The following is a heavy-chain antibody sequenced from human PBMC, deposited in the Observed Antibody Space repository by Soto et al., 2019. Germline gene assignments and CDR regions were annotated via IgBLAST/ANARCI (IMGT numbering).Heavy chain of an antibody. D-gene: IGHD4-4*01. CDR3: ASSMTTVRAPFDY. CDR1: GFTFSSYA. J-gene: IGHJ4*02. CDR2: ISYDGSNK. V-gene: IGHV3-30-3*01. Sequence: QVQLVESGGGVVQPGRSLRLSCAASGFTFSSYAMHWVRQAPGKGLEWVAVISYDGSNKYYAYSVKGRFTISRDNSKNTLYLQMNSLRAEHTAVYYCASSMTTVRAPFDYWGQGTLVTVSS.